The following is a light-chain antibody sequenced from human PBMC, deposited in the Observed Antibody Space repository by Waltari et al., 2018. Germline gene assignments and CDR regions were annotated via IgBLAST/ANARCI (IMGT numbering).Light chain of an antibody. CDR3: GSYVGRNIWV. CDR2: AVI. CDR1: SSDVGFYNL. V-gene: IGLV2-23*02. Sequence: QSALTQPASVSGSPGQSITISCTGTSSDVGFYNLVSWYQQNPDKAPNLLVYAVIVRPSGGSNRCAGSKSGNTASRTISGRQAEEEADYYCGSYVGRNIWVFGGGTKVTVL. J-gene: IGLJ3*02.